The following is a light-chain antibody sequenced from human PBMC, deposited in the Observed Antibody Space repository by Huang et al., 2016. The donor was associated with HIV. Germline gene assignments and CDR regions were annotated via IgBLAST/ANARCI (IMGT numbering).Light chain of an antibody. Sequence: ETVMTQSPVTLSVSPGDSASLSCRSSQIVSSHLAWYQQKPGQAPRLLIYAASTRATGVPARFSGSGAGTDFTLTISTLQSEDSAVYYCQQYNDFRSTFGPGTRVEIK. J-gene: IGKJ3*01. CDR2: AAS. CDR1: QIVSSH. V-gene: IGKV3-15*01. CDR3: QQYNDFRST.